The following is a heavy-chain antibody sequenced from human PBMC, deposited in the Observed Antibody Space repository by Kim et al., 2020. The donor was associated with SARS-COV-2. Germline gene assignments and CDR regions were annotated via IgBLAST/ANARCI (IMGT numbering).Heavy chain of an antibody. J-gene: IGHJ6*02. CDR2: ISGDGTNA. CDR1: GFTFDDSA. Sequence: GGSLRLSCAASGFTFDDSAMHWVRQAPGKGLEWVSLISGDGTNAYYADSVKGRFTISRDNRKNSLFLQMNSLTTEDTALYYCEKDGGGDYRGYFYYGMDVWGQGSTFTVFS. D-gene: IGHD3-16*01. CDR3: EKDGGGDYRGYFYYGMDV. V-gene: IGHV3-43*02.